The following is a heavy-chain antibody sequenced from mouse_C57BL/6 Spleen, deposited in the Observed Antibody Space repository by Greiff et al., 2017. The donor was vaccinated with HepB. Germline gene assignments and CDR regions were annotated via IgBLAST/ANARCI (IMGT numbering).Heavy chain of an antibody. J-gene: IGHJ1*03. D-gene: IGHD1-1*01. CDR2: IYPGDGDT. CDR3: VKSGAGSSYWDFDV. Sequence: QVQLKEPGPELVKPGASVKISCKASGYAFSSSWMTWVKQRPGKGLEWIGRIYPGDGDTNYNGKFKGKATLTADKSSSTAYMQLSSLTSEDSAVYFGVKSGAGSSYWDFDVWGTGTTVTVSS. CDR1: GYAFSSSW. V-gene: IGHV1-82*01.